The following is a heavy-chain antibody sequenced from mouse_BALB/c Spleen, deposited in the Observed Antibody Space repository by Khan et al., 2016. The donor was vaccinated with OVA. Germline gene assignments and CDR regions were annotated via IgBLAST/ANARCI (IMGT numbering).Heavy chain of an antibody. Sequence: EVQVVESGGDLVKPGGSLKLSCAASGFTFSNYGMSWVRQIPDKRLEWVATISSDGTYTYYPDSVKGRFTISRNNAKNTLYLEMSSLKSEDTAMYYCASHLTGSFAYWGQGTLVTVSA. CDR1: GFTFSNYG. D-gene: IGHD4-1*01. V-gene: IGHV5-6*01. CDR3: ASHLTGSFAY. CDR2: ISSDGTYT. J-gene: IGHJ3*01.